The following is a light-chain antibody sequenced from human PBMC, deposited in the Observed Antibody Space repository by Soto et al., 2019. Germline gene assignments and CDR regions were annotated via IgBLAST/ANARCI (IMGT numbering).Light chain of an antibody. Sequence: VGGYNYVSWYQQHPGKVPKLMMFDVNNRPSGVSNRFSGSKSGNTASLTISGLQAEDEADYFCCSYATGSVYVFGTGTKVTVL. CDR3: CSYATGSVYV. CDR1: VGGYNY. CDR2: DVN. J-gene: IGLJ1*01. V-gene: IGLV2-14*04.